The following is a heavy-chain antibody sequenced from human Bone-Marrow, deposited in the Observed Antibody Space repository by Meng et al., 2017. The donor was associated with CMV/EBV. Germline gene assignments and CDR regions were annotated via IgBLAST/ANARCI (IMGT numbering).Heavy chain of an antibody. Sequence: GESLKISCAASGFTFSSYAMHWVRQAPGKGLEWVAVISYDGSNKYYADSVKGRFTISRDNSKNTLYLQMNSLRAEDTAVYYCASLYDFWRVGMDVWGQGTTVTVSS. CDR2: ISYDGSNK. CDR3: ASLYDFWRVGMDV. J-gene: IGHJ6*02. CDR1: GFTFSSYA. V-gene: IGHV3-30-3*01. D-gene: IGHD3-3*01.